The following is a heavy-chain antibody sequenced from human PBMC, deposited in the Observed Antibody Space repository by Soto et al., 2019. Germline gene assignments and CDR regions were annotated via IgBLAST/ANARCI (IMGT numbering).Heavy chain of an antibody. V-gene: IGHV1-8*01. CDR3: ARGHLGSCSGGSCYLVLFHY. Sequence: QVQLVQSGAEVKKPGASVKVSCKASGYTFTSYDINWVRQATGQGREWLGWMNPNSGSTGYAQRFQGRITKTRRHSKSTAYMELSSQRAEDTALYYCARGHLGSCSGGSCYLVLFHYWGQGTLVTVSS. CDR1: GYTFTSYD. D-gene: IGHD2-15*01. CDR2: MNPNSGST. J-gene: IGHJ4*02.